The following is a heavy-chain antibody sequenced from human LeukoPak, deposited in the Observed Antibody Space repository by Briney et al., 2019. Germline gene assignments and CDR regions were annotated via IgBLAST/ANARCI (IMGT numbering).Heavy chain of an antibody. CDR1: GITLSHYG. CDR3: ARVIAAADMDV. CDR2: ISYGGIDE. V-gene: IGHV3-30*03. Sequence: GGSLRLSCAASGITLSHYGMHWVRQAPGRGLEWVAAISYGGIDEFYADSVKGRFTISRDDSKNTLSLQINSLRPEDTAVYYCARVIAAADMDVWGKGTTVTVSS. J-gene: IGHJ6*04. D-gene: IGHD6-13*01.